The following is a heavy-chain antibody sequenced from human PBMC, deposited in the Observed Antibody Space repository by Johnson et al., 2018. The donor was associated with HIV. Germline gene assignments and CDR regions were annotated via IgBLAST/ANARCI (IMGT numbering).Heavy chain of an antibody. Sequence: VQLVESGGGVVQPGGSLRLSCKASGFTFSNYGIHWVRQAPGKGLEWVSRINSDGSTTSYADSVKGRFTISRDNAKNTLYLQMNRLRAEDTAVYYCARDRGLWERNGAGAFDIWGQGTMVTVSS. D-gene: IGHD1-26*01. V-gene: IGHV3-74*01. J-gene: IGHJ3*02. CDR3: ARDRGLWERNGAGAFDI. CDR2: INSDGSTT. CDR1: GFTFSNYG.